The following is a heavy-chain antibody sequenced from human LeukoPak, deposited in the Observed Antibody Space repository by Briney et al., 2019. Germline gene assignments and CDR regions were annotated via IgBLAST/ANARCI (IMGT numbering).Heavy chain of an antibody. J-gene: IGHJ4*02. Sequence: PSETLSLTCTVSGGSISSYYWSWIRQPAGKGLEWIGRIFTTGGANYNPSLKSRVTMSLDTSKNLFSLKLNSVTAADTAVYYCVRDGPSWGLLWGQGALVTVSS. CDR1: GGSISSYY. CDR3: VRDGPSWGLL. V-gene: IGHV4-4*07. D-gene: IGHD7-27*01. CDR2: IFTTGGA.